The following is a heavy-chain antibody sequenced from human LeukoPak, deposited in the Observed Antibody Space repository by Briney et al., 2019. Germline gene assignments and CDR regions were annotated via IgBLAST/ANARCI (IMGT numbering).Heavy chain of an antibody. J-gene: IGHJ6*03. D-gene: IGHD6-13*01. CDR2: IKQDGSEK. CDR1: GFTFSSYG. V-gene: IGHV3-7*01. CDR3: ARVAAAGIYYYYYMDV. Sequence: GGSLRLSCAASGFTFSSYGMSWVRKAPRKGLEWVANIKQDGSEKYYVDSVKGRFTISRDNAKNSLYLQMNSLRAEDTAVYYCARVAAAGIYYYYYMDVWGKGTTVTVSS.